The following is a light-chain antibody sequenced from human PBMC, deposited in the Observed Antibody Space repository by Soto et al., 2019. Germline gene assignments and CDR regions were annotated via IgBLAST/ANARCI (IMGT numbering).Light chain of an antibody. J-gene: IGKJ5*01. CDR3: QQLHGYPIT. CDR2: AAS. CDR1: QGIDTS. Sequence: ILLIQSPSSLSASVGDRVTITCRASQGIDTSLAWYQQKPGKAPKLLIYAASNFQSGVPSRFSGSGSGTHFALAICSLQPEDFATYYCQQLHGYPITFGQGTRLEIK. V-gene: IGKV1-9*01.